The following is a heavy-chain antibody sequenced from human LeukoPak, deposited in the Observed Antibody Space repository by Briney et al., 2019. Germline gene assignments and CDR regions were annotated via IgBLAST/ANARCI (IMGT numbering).Heavy chain of an antibody. J-gene: IGHJ4*02. D-gene: IGHD4-17*01. CDR1: GYTFTSYG. V-gene: IGHV1-18*01. CDR2: ISAYNGNT. Sequence: ASVKVSCKASGYTFTSYGISWVRQAPGQGLEWMGWISAYNGNTNYAQKLQGRVTMATDTSTSTAYMELRSLRSDDTAVYYCALDLLVTTGVSYYFDYWGQGTLVTVSS. CDR3: ALDLLVTTGVSYYFDY.